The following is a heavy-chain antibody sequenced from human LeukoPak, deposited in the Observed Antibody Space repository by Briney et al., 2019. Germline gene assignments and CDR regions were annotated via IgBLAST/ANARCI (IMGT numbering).Heavy chain of an antibody. D-gene: IGHD3-9*01. J-gene: IGHJ5*02. CDR1: GFTFSSYA. V-gene: IGHV3-30*04. Sequence: HPGGSLRLSCAASGFTFSSYAMHWVRQAPGKGLEWVAVISYDGSNKYYADSVKGRFTISRDNSKNTLYLQMNSLRAEDTAVYYCARDLRGDFDWYSNWFDPWGQGTLVTVSS. CDR3: ARDLRGDFDWYSNWFDP. CDR2: ISYDGSNK.